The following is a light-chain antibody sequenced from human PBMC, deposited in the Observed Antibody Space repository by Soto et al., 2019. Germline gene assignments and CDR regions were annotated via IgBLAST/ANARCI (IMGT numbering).Light chain of an antibody. Sequence: NQPASGNGVHVQWSSIFSNGTSSDVGGYNYVSWYQQHPGKAPKLMIYDVSSRRSGGSDRFSGSKSGNTASLTISGLQAEDEADYYCSSYTSSSTYVFGTRTKVTV. J-gene: IGLJ1*01. V-gene: IGLV2-14*01. CDR3: SSYTSSSTYV. CDR2: DVS. CDR1: SSDVGGYNY.